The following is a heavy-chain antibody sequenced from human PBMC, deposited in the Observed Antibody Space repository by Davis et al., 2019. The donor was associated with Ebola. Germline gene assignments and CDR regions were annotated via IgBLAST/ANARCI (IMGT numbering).Heavy chain of an antibody. CDR3: ARDLYYYDSSGYRRKYYYYYGMDV. J-gene: IGHJ6*02. D-gene: IGHD3-22*01. V-gene: IGHV1-69*13. Sequence: SVKVSCKASGGTFSSYAISWVRQAPGQGLEWMGGIIPIFGTANYAQKFQGRVTITADESTSTAYMELSSLRSEDTAVYYCARDLYYYDSSGYRRKYYYYYGMDVWGQGTTVTVSS. CDR2: IIPIFGTA. CDR1: GGTFSSYA.